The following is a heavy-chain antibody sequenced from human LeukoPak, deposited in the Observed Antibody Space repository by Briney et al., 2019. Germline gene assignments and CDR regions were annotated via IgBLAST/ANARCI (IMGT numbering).Heavy chain of an antibody. CDR3: ARVDYYDSSGYGGFLEDYFDY. Sequence: GGSLRLSCAASGFTFSSYWMSWVRQAPGKGLEWVANIKQDGSEKYYVDSVKGRFTISRDNAKNSLYLQMNSLRAEDTAVYYCARVDYYDSSGYGGFLEDYFDYWGQGTLVTVSS. D-gene: IGHD3-22*01. V-gene: IGHV3-7*01. J-gene: IGHJ4*02. CDR2: IKQDGSEK. CDR1: GFTFSSYW.